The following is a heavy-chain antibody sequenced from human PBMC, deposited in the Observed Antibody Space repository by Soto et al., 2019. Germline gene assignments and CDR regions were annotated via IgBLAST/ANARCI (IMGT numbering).Heavy chain of an antibody. D-gene: IGHD6-13*01. CDR2: ISGSGGST. CDR1: GFTFSSYS. V-gene: IGHV3-23*01. J-gene: IGHJ4*02. Sequence: QPGGSLRLSCAASGFTFSSYSMSWVRQAPGKGLEWVSAISGSGGSTYYADSVKGRFTISRDNSKNTLYLQMNSLRAEDTAVYYCAKDQWGRIAAAGTEFDYWGQGTLVTVSS. CDR3: AKDQWGRIAAAGTEFDY.